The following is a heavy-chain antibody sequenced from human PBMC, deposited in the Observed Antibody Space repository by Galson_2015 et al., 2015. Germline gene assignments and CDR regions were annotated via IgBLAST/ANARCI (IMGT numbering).Heavy chain of an antibody. V-gene: IGHV1-69*13. D-gene: IGHD2/OR15-2a*01. CDR3: ARGSMRVDFKIYYYYGMDV. CDR2: IIPIFGTA. Sequence: SVKVSCKASGGTFSSYAISWVRQAPGQGLEWMGGIIPIFGTANYAQKFQGRVTITADESTSTAYMELSSLRSEDTAVYYCARGSMRVDFKIYYYYGMDVWGQGTTVTVSS. J-gene: IGHJ6*02. CDR1: GGTFSSYA.